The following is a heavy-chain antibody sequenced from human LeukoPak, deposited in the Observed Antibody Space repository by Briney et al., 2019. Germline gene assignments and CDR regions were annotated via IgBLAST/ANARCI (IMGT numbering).Heavy chain of an antibody. Sequence: GGSLRLSCAASGFTFSSYGMHWVRQAPGKGLEWVAVIWYDGSNKYYADSVKGRFTISRDNSKNTLYLQMNSLRAEDTAVYYCARDSWDIVVVPAARRYYYYYMDVWGKGTTVTVSS. D-gene: IGHD2-2*01. V-gene: IGHV3-33*01. CDR2: IWYDGSNK. J-gene: IGHJ6*03. CDR3: ARDSWDIVVVPAARRYYYYYMDV. CDR1: GFTFSSYG.